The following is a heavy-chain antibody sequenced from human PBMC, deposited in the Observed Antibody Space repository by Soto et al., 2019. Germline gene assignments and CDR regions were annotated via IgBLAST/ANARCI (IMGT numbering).Heavy chain of an antibody. CDR3: AKDKTGVRGGYYYYGVDV. Sequence: PGGSLRLSCAASGFPFNSYTMNWVRQAPGKGLEWVSAISNTGVTTFYADSVRGRFTISRDNSKNTLYLQMNSLRAEDTAVYFCAKDKTGVRGGYYYYGVDVWGQGITVTVSS. J-gene: IGHJ6*02. CDR1: GFPFNSYT. V-gene: IGHV3-23*01. D-gene: IGHD1-1*01. CDR2: ISNTGVTT.